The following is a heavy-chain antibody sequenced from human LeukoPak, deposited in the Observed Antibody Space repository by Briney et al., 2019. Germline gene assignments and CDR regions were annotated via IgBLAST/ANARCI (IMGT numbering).Heavy chain of an antibody. Sequence: ASVKVSGKASGYTFTSYDINWVRQATGQGLEWMGWMNPNSGGTNYAQKFQGRVTMTRDTSISTAYMELSRLRSDDTAVYYCAREGPIVGATGSGDYWGQGTLVTVSS. CDR2: MNPNSGGT. J-gene: IGHJ4*02. CDR3: AREGPIVGATGSGDY. CDR1: GYTFTSYD. D-gene: IGHD1-26*01. V-gene: IGHV1-2*02.